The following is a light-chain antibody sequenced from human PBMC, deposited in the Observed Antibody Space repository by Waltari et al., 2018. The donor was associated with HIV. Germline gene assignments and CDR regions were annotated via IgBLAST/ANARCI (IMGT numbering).Light chain of an antibody. CDR3: AAWDDSLNGWV. V-gene: IGLV1-44*01. CDR2: SNN. J-gene: IGLJ3*02. Sequence: QSVLTQPPSASGTPGQRVTISCYGSSSNIGSNTVSCFQQLPGTAPKLLIYSNNQRPSVFPDGFSGSKSGTSASLAVTGLQSEDEADYYCAAWDDSLNGWVFGGGTKLTVL. CDR1: SSNIGSNT.